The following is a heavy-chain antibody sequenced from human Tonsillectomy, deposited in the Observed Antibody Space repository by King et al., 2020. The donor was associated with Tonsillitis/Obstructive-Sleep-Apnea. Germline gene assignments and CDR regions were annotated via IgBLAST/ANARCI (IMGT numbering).Heavy chain of an antibody. CDR3: AKVSYYDFWSGYYGVGSFDY. CDR2: ISGSGGST. J-gene: IGHJ4*02. Sequence: VQLVESGGGLVQPGGSLRLSCAASGFTFSSYAMSWVRQAPGKGLEWVSAISGSGGSTYYADSVKGQFTISRDNSKNTLYLQMNSLRAEDTAVYYCAKVSYYDFWSGYYGVGSFDYWGQGTLVTVSS. V-gene: IGHV3-23*04. D-gene: IGHD3-3*01. CDR1: GFTFSSYA.